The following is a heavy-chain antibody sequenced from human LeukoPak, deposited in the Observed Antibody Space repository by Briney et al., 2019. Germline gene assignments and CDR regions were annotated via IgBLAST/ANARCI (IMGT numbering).Heavy chain of an antibody. V-gene: IGHV4-4*07. CDR1: GGSISSYY. D-gene: IGHD3-22*01. J-gene: IGHJ4*02. CDR2: IYTSGST. CDR3: ARDIKVEGYYYDSSGYLLDY. Sequence: SETLSLTCTVSGGSISSYYWSWIRQPAGKGLEWIGRIYTSGSTNYNPSLKSRVTMSVDTSKNQFSLKLSSVTAADTAVYYCARDIKVEGYYYDSSGYLLDYWGQGTLVTVSS.